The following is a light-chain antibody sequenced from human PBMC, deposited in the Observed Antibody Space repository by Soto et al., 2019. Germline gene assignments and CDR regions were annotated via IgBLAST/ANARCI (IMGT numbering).Light chain of an antibody. Sequence: DIMMTQSPDSLTVSLGARATINCKSSQSVLYSTNNKNCVAWYQQKPGQPPKLLIYWASTRQSGAPDRFSGSGSGTDFTLTISGLQAEDVAVYYCHQYFATPLTFGQGTKLAIQ. CDR1: QSVLYSTNNKNC. J-gene: IGKJ2*01. CDR3: HQYFATPLT. V-gene: IGKV4-1*01. CDR2: WAS.